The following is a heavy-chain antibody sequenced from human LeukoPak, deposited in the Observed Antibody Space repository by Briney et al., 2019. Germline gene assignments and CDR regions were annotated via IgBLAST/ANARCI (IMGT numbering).Heavy chain of an antibody. CDR1: GGAISSSSYY. CDR2: MYYSGST. CDR3: ARSSTGSYFDY. D-gene: IGHD3-3*02. J-gene: IGHJ4*02. Sequence: PSETLSLTCTVSGGAISSSSYYWGWIRQPPGKGLEWIGYMYYSGSTKYNPSLKSRVTISVDTSKNQFSLKLSSVTAAGTAVYYCARSSTGSYFDYWGQGTLVTVSS. V-gene: IGHV4-61*05.